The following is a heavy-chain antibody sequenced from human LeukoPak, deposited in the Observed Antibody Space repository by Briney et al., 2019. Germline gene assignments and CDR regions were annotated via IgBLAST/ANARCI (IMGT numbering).Heavy chain of an antibody. CDR1: GHTFTSYD. CDR3: ARGLDTVHYYYYGMDV. Sequence: ASVKVSCKAAGHTFTSYDINWVRQATGQGLEWMGWMNPNSGNTGYAQKFQGRVTMTRNTSISTAYMELSSLRSEDTAVYYCARGLDTVHYYYYGMDVWGQGTTVTVSS. J-gene: IGHJ6*02. CDR2: MNPNSGNT. V-gene: IGHV1-8*01. D-gene: IGHD2-2*03.